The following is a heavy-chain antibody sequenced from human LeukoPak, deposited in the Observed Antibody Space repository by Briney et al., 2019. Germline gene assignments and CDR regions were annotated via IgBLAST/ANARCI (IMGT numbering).Heavy chain of an antibody. CDR1: GFTFSNYA. CDR3: AKHYDSSGYYFNS. V-gene: IGHV3-23*01. J-gene: IGHJ4*02. Sequence: GGSLRLSCTASGFTFSNYAVSWVRQAPGKGLQWVSAISASGGGTYYADSVKGRFTISRDNSKNTLYLQMNSLRAEDTAVYYCAKHYDSSGYYFNSWGQGTLVTVSS. D-gene: IGHD3-22*01. CDR2: ISASGGGT.